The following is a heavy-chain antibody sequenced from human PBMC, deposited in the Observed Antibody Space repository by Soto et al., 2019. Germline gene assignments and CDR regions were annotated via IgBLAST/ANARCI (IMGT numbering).Heavy chain of an antibody. J-gene: IGHJ4*02. CDR2: ISGSGGTT. Sequence: GGSLRLSCAASGFTVSSYALSWVRQAPGKGLEWVSTISGSGGTTYYADSVKGRFTISRDNSKSTLYLQMNSLRAEDTAIYYCAKDGTYYDFWSGYFDYWGQGTLVTVSS. CDR1: GFTVSSYA. V-gene: IGHV3-23*01. D-gene: IGHD3-3*01. CDR3: AKDGTYYDFWSGYFDY.